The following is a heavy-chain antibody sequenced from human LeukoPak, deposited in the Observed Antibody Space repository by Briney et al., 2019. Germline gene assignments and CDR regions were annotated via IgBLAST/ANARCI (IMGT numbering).Heavy chain of an antibody. V-gene: IGHV3-74*01. J-gene: IGHJ4*02. CDR1: GFTFSNYW. CDR2: FNTDGSTT. CDR3: ARGGLEPVDY. Sequence: GGSLRLSCTVSGFTFSNYWMHWVRQAPGMGLVWVSHFNTDGSTTNYADSVKGRFTVSRDNTKNTLYLQVNSLRVEDTAVYYCARGGLEPVDYWGQGTLVTVSS. D-gene: IGHD5-24*01.